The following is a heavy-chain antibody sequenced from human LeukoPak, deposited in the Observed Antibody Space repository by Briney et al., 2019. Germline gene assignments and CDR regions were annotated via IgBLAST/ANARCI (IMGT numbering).Heavy chain of an antibody. J-gene: IGHJ4*02. CDR2: IYYSGST. Sequence: WIGYIYYSGSTYYNPSLKSRLTISVDTSKNQFSLKLSSVTAADTAVYYCARERFYGDFFDYWGQGTLVTVSS. V-gene: IGHV4-30-2*05. D-gene: IGHD4-17*01. CDR3: ARERFYGDFFDY.